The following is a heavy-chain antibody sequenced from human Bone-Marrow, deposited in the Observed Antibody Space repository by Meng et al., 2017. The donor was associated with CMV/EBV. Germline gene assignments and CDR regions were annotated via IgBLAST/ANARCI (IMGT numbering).Heavy chain of an antibody. CDR3: ARPAPPVSGDYYYGMDV. J-gene: IGHJ6*02. CDR1: GGSISSSSYY. V-gene: IGHV4-39*01. Sequence: SETLSLTCTVSGGSISSSSYYWGWIRQPPGKGLEGIGSIYYSGSTYYNPSLKSRVTISVDTSKNQFTLKLSSLTAADTAVYYCARPAPPVSGDYYYGMDVWGQGTTVTVSS. D-gene: IGHD3-10*01. CDR2: IYYSGST.